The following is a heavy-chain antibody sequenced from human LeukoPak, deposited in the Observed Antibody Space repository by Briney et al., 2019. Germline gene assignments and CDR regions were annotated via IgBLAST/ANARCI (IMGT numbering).Heavy chain of an antibody. Sequence: PGGSLRLSCAASGFTVSSNYMSWVRRAPGKGLEWVSVIYSGGSTYYADSVKGRFTISRDNSKNTLYLQMNSLRAEDTAVYYCASRGTGRSLYDYWGQGTLVTVSS. D-gene: IGHD3-10*01. CDR1: GFTVSSNY. CDR2: IYSGGST. J-gene: IGHJ4*02. V-gene: IGHV3-66*01. CDR3: ASRGTGRSLYDY.